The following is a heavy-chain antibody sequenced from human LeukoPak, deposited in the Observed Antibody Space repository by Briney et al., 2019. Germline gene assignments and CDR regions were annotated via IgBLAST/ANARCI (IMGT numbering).Heavy chain of an antibody. CDR3: AGGGYCSRASCFAPLFDF. D-gene: IGHD2-2*01. CDR2: IYYSGTT. CDR1: GVSISRYY. V-gene: IGHV4-59*01. J-gene: IGHJ4*02. Sequence: AETLSLTCAVSGVSISRYYRSWIRQSPGRGLELIAYIYYSGTTNYNPSLKSRVTISVDTSKSQFSLKLNSVTAADTAVYYCAGGGYCSRASCFAPLFDFWGQGALVTVSS.